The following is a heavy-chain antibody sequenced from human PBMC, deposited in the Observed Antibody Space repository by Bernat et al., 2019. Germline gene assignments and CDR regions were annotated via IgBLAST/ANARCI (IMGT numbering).Heavy chain of an antibody. CDR1: GGSISSSSYY. CDR3: ARHHGTYYYYFDY. Sequence: QLQLQESGPGLVKPSETLSLTCTVSGGSISSSSYYWGWMRQPPGKGLEWIGSIFYSGSTYHNPSLKSRITISVDTSKNQFSLKLSCVTAADTAVYDCARHHGTYYYYFDYWGQGTLVTVSS. D-gene: IGHD1-26*01. J-gene: IGHJ4*02. CDR2: IFYSGST. V-gene: IGHV4-39*01.